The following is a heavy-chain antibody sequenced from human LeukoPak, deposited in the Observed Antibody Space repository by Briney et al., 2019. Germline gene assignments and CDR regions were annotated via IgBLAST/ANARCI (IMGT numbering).Heavy chain of an antibody. CDR2: ISYDGSNK. CDR1: GFTFSSYG. D-gene: IGHD4-17*01. Sequence: GRSLRLSCAASGFTFSSYGMHWVRQAPGKGLEWVAVISYDGSNKYYADSVKGRFTISRDNSKNTLYLQMNSLRAEDTAVYYCARGYGDYGNYFDYWGQGTLVTVSS. CDR3: ARGYGDYGNYFDY. V-gene: IGHV3-30*03. J-gene: IGHJ4*02.